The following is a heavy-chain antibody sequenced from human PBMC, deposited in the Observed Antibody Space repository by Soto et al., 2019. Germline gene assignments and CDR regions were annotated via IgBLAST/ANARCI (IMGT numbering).Heavy chain of an antibody. Sequence: PSETLSLTCTVSGGSISSSSYYWGWIRKPPGKGLEWIGSIYYSGSTYYNPSLKSRVTISVDTSKNQFSLKLSSVTAADTAVYYCARHLYYYDSSGYPDYWGQGTLVTVSS. J-gene: IGHJ4*02. CDR2: IYYSGST. CDR1: GGSISSSSYY. D-gene: IGHD3-22*01. V-gene: IGHV4-39*01. CDR3: ARHLYYYDSSGYPDY.